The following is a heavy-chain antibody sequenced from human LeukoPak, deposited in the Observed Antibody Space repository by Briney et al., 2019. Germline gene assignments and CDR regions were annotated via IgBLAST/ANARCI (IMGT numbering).Heavy chain of an antibody. CDR1: GGTFSSYA. J-gene: IGHJ6*02. D-gene: IGHD3-22*01. CDR2: IIPILGIA. V-gene: IGHV1-69*04. Sequence: WASVNVSCKASGGTFSSYAISWVRQAPGQGLEWMGRIIPILGIANYAQKFQGRVTITADKSTSTAYMELSSLRSEDTAVYYCAREYYDSSGYHYYYGMDVWGQGTTVTVSS. CDR3: AREYYDSSGYHYYYGMDV.